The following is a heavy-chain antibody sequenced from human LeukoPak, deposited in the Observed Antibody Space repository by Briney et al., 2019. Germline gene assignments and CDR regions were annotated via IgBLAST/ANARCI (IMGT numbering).Heavy chain of an antibody. V-gene: IGHV1-46*01. CDR1: GYTFTSYS. J-gene: IGHJ5*02. D-gene: IGHD3-22*01. CDR2: INLSGTST. Sequence: ASVKVSCKASGYTFTSYSLSWVRQAPGQGLEWMGIINLSGTSTTYAQKFQGRVTMTIDTSTSTVYMELSILRSEDTAMYYCARGPPGRVYDSSKKGLFDPWGQGTLVTVSS. CDR3: ARGPPGRVYDSSKKGLFDP.